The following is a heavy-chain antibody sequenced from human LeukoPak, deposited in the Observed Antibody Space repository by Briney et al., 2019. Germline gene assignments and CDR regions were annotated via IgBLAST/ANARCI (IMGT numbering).Heavy chain of an antibody. CDR2: INQDGTEK. D-gene: IGHD3-10*01. Sequence: GESLRLSCAASGFTFTTYWMSWARQLPGKGLEWVANINQDGTEKYYVDSVKGRFTISRDNAKNSLDLQMNSLRVEDTGIYYCVKVAKYYYGSETYYFFEHWGQGTPVTASS. J-gene: IGHJ4*02. V-gene: IGHV3-7*01. CDR3: VKVAKYYYGSETYYFFEH. CDR1: GFTFTTYW.